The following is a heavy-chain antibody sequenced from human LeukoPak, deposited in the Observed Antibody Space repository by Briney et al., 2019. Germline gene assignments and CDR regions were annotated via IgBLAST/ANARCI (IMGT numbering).Heavy chain of an antibody. CDR2: ISSSSSFI. D-gene: IGHD4-17*01. CDR1: GFIFSSYT. Sequence: GGSLRLSCAASGFIFSSYTMNWVRQAPGKGLEWVSSISSSSSFIYYTDSVKGRFIISRDSAKNSLYLQMNSLRAEDTAVYYCARGPPYDCFDSWGQGTLVTVAS. J-gene: IGHJ4*02. V-gene: IGHV3-21*06. CDR3: ARGPPYDCFDS.